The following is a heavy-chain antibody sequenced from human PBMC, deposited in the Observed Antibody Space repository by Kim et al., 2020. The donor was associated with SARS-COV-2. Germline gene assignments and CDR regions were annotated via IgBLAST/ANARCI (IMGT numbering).Heavy chain of an antibody. J-gene: IGHJ5*02. D-gene: IGHD1-26*01. Sequence: ADSGECRFTISRDNSKNTLYLQMNSLRAEDTAVYYCARDSSGSYTGWFDPWGQGTLVTVSS. CDR3: ARDSSGSYTGWFDP. V-gene: IGHV3-30*01.